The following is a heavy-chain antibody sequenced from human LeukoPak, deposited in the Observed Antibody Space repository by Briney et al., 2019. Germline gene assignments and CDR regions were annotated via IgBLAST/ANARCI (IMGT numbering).Heavy chain of an antibody. D-gene: IGHD6-19*01. J-gene: IGHJ4*02. CDR1: GYTFTSYD. CDR3: ARKLFSRVAGTIDY. CDR2: MSPNSGNT. Sequence: ASVKVSCKASGYTFTSYDINWVRQATGQGLELMGWMSPNSGNTGYAQKFQGRVTITRNTSISTAYMELSSLRSEDTAVYYCARKLFSRVAGTIDYWGQGTLVTVSS. V-gene: IGHV1-8*03.